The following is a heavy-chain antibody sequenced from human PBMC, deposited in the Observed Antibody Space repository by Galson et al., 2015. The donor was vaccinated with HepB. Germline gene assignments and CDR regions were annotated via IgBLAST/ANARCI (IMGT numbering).Heavy chain of an antibody. D-gene: IGHD6-19*01. CDR2: IKSKTDGGTT. CDR1: GFTFSNAW. J-gene: IGHJ3*02. V-gene: IGHV3-15*01. CDR3: TTYSSGWYIGTFDI. Sequence: SLRLSCAASGFTFSNAWMSWVRQAPGKGLEWVGRIKSKTDGGTTDYAAPVKGRFTISRDDSKNTLYLQMNSLKTEDTAVYYCTTYSSGWYIGTFDIWGQGTMVTVSS.